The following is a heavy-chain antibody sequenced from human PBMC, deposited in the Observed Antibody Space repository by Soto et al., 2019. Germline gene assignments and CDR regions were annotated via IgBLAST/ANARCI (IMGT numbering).Heavy chain of an antibody. CDR2: IIPIFGTA. V-gene: IGHV1-69*01. CDR1: GGTFSSYA. Sequence: QVQLVQSGGEVKKPGASVKVSCKASGGTFSSYAISWVRQAPGQGLEWMGGIIPIFGTANYAQKFQGRVTITADESTSPAYMELSSLRSEDTAVYYCARDQKAMVSDWLLSPYYYGMDVWGQGTTVTVSS. J-gene: IGHJ6*02. CDR3: ARDQKAMVSDWLLSPYYYGMDV. D-gene: IGHD3-9*01.